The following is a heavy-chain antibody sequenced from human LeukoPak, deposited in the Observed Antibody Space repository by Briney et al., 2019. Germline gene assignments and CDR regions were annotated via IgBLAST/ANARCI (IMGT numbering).Heavy chain of an antibody. V-gene: IGHV1-2*02. CDR3: ARENGSGSYFGFDP. D-gene: IGHD3-10*01. J-gene: IGHJ5*02. Sequence: GASVKVSCKASGYTFTDYYIQWVRQAPGQGLEWMGWINPNNGGTNSAQKFQGRVAMTRDTSISTVYMELSRLRSDDTALYYCARENGSGSYFGFDPWGQGTLVTVSS. CDR1: GYTFTDYY. CDR2: INPNNGGT.